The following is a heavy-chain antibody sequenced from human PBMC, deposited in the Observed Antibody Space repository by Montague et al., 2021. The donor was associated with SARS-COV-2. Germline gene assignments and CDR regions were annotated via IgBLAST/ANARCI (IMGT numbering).Heavy chain of an antibody. Sequence: TNNGSSWNTDYAVSVKSRITISPDTSKNQFSLHLNSVTPEDTAVYYCARGWNYAFDIWSQGTMVTVSS. CDR3: ARGWNYAFDI. J-gene: IGHJ3*02. D-gene: IGHD1-7*01. CDR2: TNNGSSWNT. V-gene: IGHV6-1*01.